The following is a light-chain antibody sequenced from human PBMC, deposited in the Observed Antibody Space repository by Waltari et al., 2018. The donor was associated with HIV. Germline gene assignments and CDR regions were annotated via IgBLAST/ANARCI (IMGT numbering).Light chain of an antibody. Sequence: IVLTQSPGTLSLSPGERATSSCRASQSVSSDLAWYHQRPGQAPRLLIYSASTRATGIPDRFSGSGSGTDFTLTINSLEPEDSAVYYCQHYTSSPTWTFGQGTKVEIK. CDR2: SAS. CDR3: QHYTSSPTWT. V-gene: IGKV3-20*01. CDR1: QSVSSD. J-gene: IGKJ1*01.